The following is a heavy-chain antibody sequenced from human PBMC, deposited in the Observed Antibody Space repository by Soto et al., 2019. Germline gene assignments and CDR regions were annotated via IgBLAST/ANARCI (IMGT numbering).Heavy chain of an antibody. J-gene: IGHJ4*02. CDR2: IYYSGST. V-gene: IGHV4-30-4*01. Sequence: SETLSLTCTVSGGSISSGDYYWSWIRQPPGKGLEWIGYIYYSGSTNYNPSLKSRVTISVDTSKNQFSLKLSSVTAADTAVYYCARLDRRDGYNFGYWGQGTLVTVSS. CDR3: ARLDRRDGYNFGY. D-gene: IGHD5-12*01. CDR1: GGSISSGDYY.